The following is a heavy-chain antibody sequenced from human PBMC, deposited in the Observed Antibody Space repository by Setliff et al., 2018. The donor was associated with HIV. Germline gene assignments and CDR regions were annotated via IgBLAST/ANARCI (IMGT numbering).Heavy chain of an antibody. Sequence: GASVKVSCKASGGTFSSYAISWVRQSPGQGLEWMGWINTGNGNTKYSQKFQDRVTITRDTSANTGYMELSGLRSEDTAVYYCARDRVPKRGYTYREPDFDSWGQGTLVTVSS. CDR1: GGTFSSYA. D-gene: IGHD5-12*01. J-gene: IGHJ5*01. V-gene: IGHV1-3*04. CDR3: ARDRVPKRGYTYREPDFDS. CDR2: INTGNGNT.